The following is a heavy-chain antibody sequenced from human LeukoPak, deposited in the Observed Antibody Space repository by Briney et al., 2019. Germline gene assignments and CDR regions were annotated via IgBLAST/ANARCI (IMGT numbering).Heavy chain of an antibody. CDR3: ARSGLGLDPTYYYYYYMDV. D-gene: IGHD7-27*01. Sequence: SETLSLTCAVYGGSFSGYYWSWIRQPAGKGLEWIGRIYTSGSTNYNPSLKSRVTISVDTSKNQFSLKLSSVTAADTAVYYCARSGLGLDPTYYYYYYMDVWGKGTTVTVSS. V-gene: IGHV4-59*10. J-gene: IGHJ6*03. CDR2: IYTSGST. CDR1: GGSFSGYY.